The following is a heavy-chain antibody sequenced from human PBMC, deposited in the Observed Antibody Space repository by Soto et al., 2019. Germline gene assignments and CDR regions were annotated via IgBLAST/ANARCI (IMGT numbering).Heavy chain of an antibody. CDR1: GFSVSSFG. V-gene: IGHV3-23*01. D-gene: IGHD3-3*01. CDR3: AKERSDFSDAFEI. Sequence: PGGSLRLSCAASGFSVSSFGMSWVRQAPGKGLEWVSGFNSKSGQAYYTDSVKGRFTLSRDSSQNTIQLQMNSLRAEDTAVYYCAKERSDFSDAFEIWGHGTMVTVSS. CDR2: FNSKSGQA. J-gene: IGHJ3*02.